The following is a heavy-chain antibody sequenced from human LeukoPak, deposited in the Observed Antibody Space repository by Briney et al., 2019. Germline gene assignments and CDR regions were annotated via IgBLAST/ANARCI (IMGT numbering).Heavy chain of an antibody. V-gene: IGHV4-39*01. Sequence: TSETLSLTCTVSGDSISRSIYYWGWIRQPPGKGLEWIGSIYYSGSTFFNPSLESRATKSVDTSKNQFSLRLTSVTAADTAVYSCATVRFGHGVYWGQGTLVTVSS. CDR1: GDSISRSIYY. J-gene: IGHJ4*02. CDR3: ATVRFGHGVY. D-gene: IGHD3-10*01. CDR2: IYYSGST.